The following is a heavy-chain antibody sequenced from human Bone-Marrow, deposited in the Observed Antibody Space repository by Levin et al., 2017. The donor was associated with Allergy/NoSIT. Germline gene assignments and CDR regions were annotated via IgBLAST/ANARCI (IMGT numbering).Heavy chain of an antibody. CDR2: INPSGSST. CDR3: ARARSSGGSCPGY. CDR1: GYTFNSYY. Sequence: ASVKVSCKASGYTFNSYYMHWVRQAPGQGLEWMGIINPSGSSTIYAQKFQGRVTMTRDTSTSTVYMDLSSLRSEDTAVYYCARARSSGGSCPGYWGQGTLVTVSS. D-gene: IGHD2-15*01. J-gene: IGHJ4*02. V-gene: IGHV1-46*02.